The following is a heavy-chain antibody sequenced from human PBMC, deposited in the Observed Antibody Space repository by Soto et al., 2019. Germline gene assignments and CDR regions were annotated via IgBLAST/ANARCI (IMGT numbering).Heavy chain of an antibody. V-gene: IGHV1-69*13. CDR1: GGTFSSYA. CDR3: ARDYYGSGSYYKPFDY. CDR2: IIPIFGTA. J-gene: IGHJ4*02. Sequence: SVKVSFKASGGTFSSYAISWLRQAPGQGLEWMGGIIPIFGTANYAQKFQGRVTITVDESTSTAYMELSSLRSEDTAVYYCARDYYGSGSYYKPFDYWGQGTLVTVSS. D-gene: IGHD3-10*01.